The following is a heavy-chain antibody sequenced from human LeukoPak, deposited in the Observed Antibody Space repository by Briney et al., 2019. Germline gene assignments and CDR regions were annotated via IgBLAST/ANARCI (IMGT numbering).Heavy chain of an antibody. CDR2: INAGNGNT. Sequence: GASVKVSCKASGYTFTSYAMHWVRQAPGQRLEWMGWINAGNGNTKYSQKFQGRVTITRDTSASTAYMELSSLRSEDTAMYYCASNRGYSGYDLDYWGQGTLVTVSS. J-gene: IGHJ4*02. D-gene: IGHD5-12*01. CDR1: GYTFTSYA. CDR3: ASNRGYSGYDLDY. V-gene: IGHV1-3*01.